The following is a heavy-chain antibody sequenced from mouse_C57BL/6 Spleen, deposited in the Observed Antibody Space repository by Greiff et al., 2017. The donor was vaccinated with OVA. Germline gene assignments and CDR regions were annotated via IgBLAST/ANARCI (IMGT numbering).Heavy chain of an antibody. Sequence: QVQLQQSGAELVKPGASVKMSCTASGYTFTSYWITWVKQRPGQGLEWIGDIYPGSGSTNYNEKFKSKATLTVDTSSSTAYMQLSSLTSEDSAVYYCARRGYYDWYFDVWGTGTTVTVSS. V-gene: IGHV1-55*01. CDR2: IYPGSGST. J-gene: IGHJ1*03. CDR1: GYTFTSYW. D-gene: IGHD2-3*01. CDR3: ARRGYYDWYFDV.